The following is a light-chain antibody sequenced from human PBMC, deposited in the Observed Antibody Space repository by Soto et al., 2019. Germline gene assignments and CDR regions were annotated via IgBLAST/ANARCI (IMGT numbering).Light chain of an antibody. CDR2: GAS. V-gene: IGKV1-39*01. CDR3: QQSYSASIT. Sequence: DIQMTQSPSSLSASVGDRVTITCRASQSITTFLSWYHQKTGRAPKLLIYGASSLRSGVPSRFSGSGSGTDFTLTITSLQPEDFGTYYCQQSYSASITFGQGTRLDVK. J-gene: IGKJ5*01. CDR1: QSITTF.